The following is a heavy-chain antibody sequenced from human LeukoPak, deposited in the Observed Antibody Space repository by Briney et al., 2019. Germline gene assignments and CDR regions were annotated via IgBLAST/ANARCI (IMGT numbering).Heavy chain of an antibody. D-gene: IGHD6-13*01. J-gene: IGHJ4*02. Sequence: GSLRLSCAASGFMFSSNWMSWVRQPPGKGLEWIGEINHSGSTNYNPSLKSRVTISVDTSKNQFSLKLSSVTAADTAVYYCARGPYSSSWYGVYWGQGTLVTVSS. V-gene: IGHV4-4*02. CDR2: INHSGST. CDR3: ARGPYSSSWYGVY. CDR1: GFMFSSNW.